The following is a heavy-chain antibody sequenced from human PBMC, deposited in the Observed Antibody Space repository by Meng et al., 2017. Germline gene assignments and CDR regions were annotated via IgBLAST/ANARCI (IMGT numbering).Heavy chain of an antibody. J-gene: IGHJ4*02. CDR2: IYSGGST. Sequence: GESLKISCAASGFTVSSNYMSWVRQAPGKGLEWVSVIYSGGSTYYADSVKGRFTISRDNSKNTLYLQVNSLRAEDTAVYYCARSRHLWLLDYWGQGTLVTVS. V-gene: IGHV3-66*02. CDR3: ARSRHLWLLDY. CDR1: GFTVSSNY. D-gene: IGHD5-24*01.